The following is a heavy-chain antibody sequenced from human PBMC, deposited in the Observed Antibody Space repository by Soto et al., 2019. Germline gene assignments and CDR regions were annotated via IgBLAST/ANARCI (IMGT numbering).Heavy chain of an antibody. J-gene: IGHJ5*02. CDR1: GCTFSSYA. V-gene: IGHV3-23*01. Sequence: GGSLRLSCAASGCTFSSYAMSLVRQAQGKGLEWVSAISGSGGSTYYADSVKGRFTIYRDNSKNTLYLQMNSLRAEDTAVYYCAKRRGTVSWFDPWGQGTLVTVSS. CDR3: AKRRGTVSWFDP. CDR2: ISGSGGST. D-gene: IGHD1-1*01.